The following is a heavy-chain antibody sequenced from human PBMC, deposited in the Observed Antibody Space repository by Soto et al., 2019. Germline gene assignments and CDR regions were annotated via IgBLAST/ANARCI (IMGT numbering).Heavy chain of an antibody. CDR2: ISYHGSDK. V-gene: IGHV3-30*18. CDR3: AKDHLTTTVTTVGY. J-gene: IGHJ4*02. CDR1: GFTFSNYG. D-gene: IGHD4-17*01. Sequence: QVQLVESGGGVVQPGRSLRLSCAASGFTFSNYGMHWVRQAPGNGLEWVAVISYHGSDKYYADSVKGRFTISRDNSKNTLYLQMDSLRAEDTAVYYCAKDHLTTTVTTVGYWGQGTLVTVSS.